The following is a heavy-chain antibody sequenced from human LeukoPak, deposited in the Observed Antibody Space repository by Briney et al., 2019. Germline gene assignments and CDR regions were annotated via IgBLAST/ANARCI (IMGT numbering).Heavy chain of an antibody. D-gene: IGHD3-22*01. CDR1: GFTFSSYS. Sequence: GGSLRLSCAASGFTFSSYSMNWVRQAPGKGLEWVSSISSSSSYIYYADSVKGRFTISRDNAKNSPYLQMNSLRAEDTAVYYCARWNDSSGTDALDIWGQGTMVTVSS. CDR2: ISSSSSYI. J-gene: IGHJ3*02. V-gene: IGHV3-21*01. CDR3: ARWNDSSGTDALDI.